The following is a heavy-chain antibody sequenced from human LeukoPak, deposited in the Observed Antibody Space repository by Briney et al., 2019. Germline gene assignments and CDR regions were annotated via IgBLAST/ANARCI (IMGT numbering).Heavy chain of an antibody. J-gene: IGHJ4*02. V-gene: IGHV3-23*01. CDR2: ITSSGDGT. Sequence: GGSLRLSCAASGFTFSSDAMTWVRQAPGKGLEWVSSITSSGDGTYYADSVKGRFTISRDNSKNTLYLQMDSLSAEDTAVYYCAKGGISTTGNDYWGQGTQVTVSS. CDR3: AKGGISTTGNDY. D-gene: IGHD1-1*01. CDR1: GFTFSSDA.